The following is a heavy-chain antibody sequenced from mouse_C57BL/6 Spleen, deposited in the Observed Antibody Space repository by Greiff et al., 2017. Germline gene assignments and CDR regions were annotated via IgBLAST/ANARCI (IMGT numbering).Heavy chain of an antibody. Sequence: QVQLKESGAELVRPGASVTLSCKASGYTFTDYEMHWVKQTPVHGLEWIGAIAPETGGTAYNQKFKGQAILTADKSSSTAYMALRSLASEDSAVYYCTRSHYYGSSYWYFDVWGTGTTVTVSS. CDR1: GYTFTDYE. CDR2: IAPETGGT. D-gene: IGHD1-1*01. J-gene: IGHJ1*03. CDR3: TRSHYYGSSYWYFDV. V-gene: IGHV1-15*01.